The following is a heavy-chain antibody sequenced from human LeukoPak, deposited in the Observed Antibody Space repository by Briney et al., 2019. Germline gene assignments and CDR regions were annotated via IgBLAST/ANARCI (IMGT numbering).Heavy chain of an antibody. D-gene: IGHD3-3*01. V-gene: IGHV3-23*01. CDR1: GFSFSSYA. CDR2: ISGSGGTT. J-gene: IGHJ4*02. CDR3: ARDLYADFWSGSVFDY. Sequence: PGGSLRLSCEASGFSFSSYATSWVRQAPGKGLEWVSGISGSGGTTYYAGSVKGRFTIPRDISKNTLYLQMSSLRAGDTAVYYCARDLYADFWSGSVFDYWGRGTLVTVSS.